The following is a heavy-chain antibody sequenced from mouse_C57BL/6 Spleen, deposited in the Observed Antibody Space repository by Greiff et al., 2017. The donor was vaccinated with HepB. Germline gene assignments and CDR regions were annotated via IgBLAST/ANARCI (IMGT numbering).Heavy chain of an antibody. CDR1: GFTFSDYY. V-gene: IGHV5-16*01. Sequence: DVQLVESEGGLVQPGSSMKLSCTASGFTFSDYYMAWVRQVPEKGLEWVANINYDGSSTYYLDSLKSRFIISRDNAKNILYLQMSSLKSEDTATYYCARDYYGSPWYFDVWGTGTTVTVSS. J-gene: IGHJ1*03. CDR2: INYDGSST. D-gene: IGHD1-1*01. CDR3: ARDYYGSPWYFDV.